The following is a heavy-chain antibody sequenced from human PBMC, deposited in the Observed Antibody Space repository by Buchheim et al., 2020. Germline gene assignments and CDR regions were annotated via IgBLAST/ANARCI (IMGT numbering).Heavy chain of an antibody. D-gene: IGHD5-24*01. CDR2: ISYDGSNK. CDR1: GFPFSSYG. Sequence: QVQLVESGGGVVQPGRSLRLSCAASGFPFSSYGMHWVRQAPGKGLEWVAVISYDGSNKYYADSVKGRFTISRDNSKNTLYLQMNSLRAEDTAVYYCAKDHGWLQLTLDYWGQGTL. V-gene: IGHV3-30*18. CDR3: AKDHGWLQLTLDY. J-gene: IGHJ4*02.